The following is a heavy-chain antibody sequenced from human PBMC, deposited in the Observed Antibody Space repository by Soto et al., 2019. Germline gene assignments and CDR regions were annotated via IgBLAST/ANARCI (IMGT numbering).Heavy chain of an antibody. D-gene: IGHD6-13*01. V-gene: IGHV3-33*01. CDR2: IWYDGSNK. CDR1: GFTFSSYG. CDR3: ARARYSSSWYYFDY. J-gene: IGHJ4*02. Sequence: GGSLRLSCAASGFTFSSYGMHWVRQAPGKGLEWVAVIWYDGSNKYYADSVKGRFTISRDNSKNTLYLQMNSLRAEDTAVYYCARARYSSSWYYFDYWGQGTLVIVSS.